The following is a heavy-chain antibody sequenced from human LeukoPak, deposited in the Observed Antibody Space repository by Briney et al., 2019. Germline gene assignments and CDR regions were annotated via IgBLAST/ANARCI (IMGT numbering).Heavy chain of an antibody. J-gene: IGHJ4*02. Sequence: GAQRLSCAASGFTFSDYYMSWIRQAPGKGLEWVSYISSSGSTIYYADSVKGRFTISRDNAKNSLYLQMNSLRAEDTAVYYCARDCSVVAATRGGYFDYWGQGTLVTVSS. D-gene: IGHD2-15*01. CDR3: ARDCSVVAATRGGYFDY. CDR1: GFTFSDYY. V-gene: IGHV3-11*04. CDR2: ISSSGSTI.